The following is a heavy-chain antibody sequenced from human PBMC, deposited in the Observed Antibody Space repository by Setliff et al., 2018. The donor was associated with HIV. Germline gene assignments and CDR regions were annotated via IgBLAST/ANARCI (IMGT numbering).Heavy chain of an antibody. Sequence: PGESLKISCKGSGYSFTSYWISWVRQMPGKGLEWMGRIDPSDSYTNYSPPFQGHVTISADKSISTAYLQWSSLKASDTAMYYCARHRHTAAGTLDAFDIWGQGTVVTVSS. CDR3: ARHRHTAAGTLDAFDI. V-gene: IGHV5-10-1*01. CDR1: GYSFTSYW. D-gene: IGHD6-13*01. CDR2: IDPSDSYT. J-gene: IGHJ3*02.